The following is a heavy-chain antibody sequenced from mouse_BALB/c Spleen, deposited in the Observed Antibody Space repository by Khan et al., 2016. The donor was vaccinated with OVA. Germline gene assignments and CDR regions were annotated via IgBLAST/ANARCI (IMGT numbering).Heavy chain of an antibody. V-gene: IGHV5-4*02. CDR2: ISDGGSYT. CDR1: GFTFSDYY. D-gene: IGHD1-1*02. CDR3: VRAGYGGFAY. J-gene: IGHJ3*01. Sequence: EVELVESGGGLVKPGGSLKLSCAASGFTFSDYYMYWVRQTPEKRLEWVATISDGGSYTYYPDSVKGRFTISRDNAKNNLYLQMSSLKSEDTAMYYCVRAGYGGFAYGGQGTLVTVSA.